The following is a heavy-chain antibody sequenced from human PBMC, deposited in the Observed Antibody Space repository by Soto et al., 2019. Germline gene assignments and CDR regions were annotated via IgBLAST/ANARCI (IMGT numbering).Heavy chain of an antibody. Sequence: EVQLVESGGGLVQPGGSLRLSCTASGFTFGNYWMSWVRQAPGKGLEWVANIMQDGSEKQYVDSVKGRFTISRDNAKRSLYLQMNGLRAEDTAVYYCARGHSAPDHWGQGTLVTVSS. CDR2: IMQDGSEK. V-gene: IGHV3-7*01. CDR3: ARGHSAPDH. CDR1: GFTFGNYW. J-gene: IGHJ4*02.